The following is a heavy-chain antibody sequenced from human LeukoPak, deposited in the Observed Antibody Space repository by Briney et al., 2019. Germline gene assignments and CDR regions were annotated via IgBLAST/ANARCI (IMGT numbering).Heavy chain of an antibody. CDR1: GGSISSSSYY. Sequence: PSETLSLTCTVSGGSISSSSYYWGWIRQPPGKGLEWIGSIYYSGSTYYNASLKSRVTISVDTSKNQFSLKLSSVTAADTAVYYCAILQGWFDPWGQGTLVTVSS. V-gene: IGHV4-39*01. J-gene: IGHJ5*02. CDR3: AILQGWFDP. CDR2: IYYSGST.